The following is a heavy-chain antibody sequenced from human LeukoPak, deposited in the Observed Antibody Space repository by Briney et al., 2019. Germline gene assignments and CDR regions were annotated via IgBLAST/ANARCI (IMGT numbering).Heavy chain of an antibody. CDR1: GGTFSSYA. J-gene: IGHJ3*02. Sequence: SVKVSCKXSGGTFSSYAISWVRQAPGQGLEWMGRIIPIFGTANYSQKFQGRVTITTDESTSTAYMELSSLRSEDTAVYYCAREGYCSGGSCYPGAFDIWGQGTMVTVSS. D-gene: IGHD2-15*01. CDR3: AREGYCSGGSCYPGAFDI. CDR2: IIPIFGTA. V-gene: IGHV1-69*05.